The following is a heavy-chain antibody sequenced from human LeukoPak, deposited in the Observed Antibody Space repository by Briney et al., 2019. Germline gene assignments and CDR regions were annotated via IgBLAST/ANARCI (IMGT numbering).Heavy chain of an antibody. D-gene: IGHD3-22*01. CDR2: ISAYNGNT. V-gene: IGHV1-18*01. J-gene: IGHJ4*02. Sequence: GESLKVSCKASGYTFTSYGISWVRQAPGQGLEWMGWISAYNGNTNYAQKLQGRVTMTTDTSTSTAYMELRSLRSDDTAVYYCAYYDSSGPPPRADYWGQGTLVTVSS. CDR3: AYYDSSGPPPRADY. CDR1: GYTFTSYG.